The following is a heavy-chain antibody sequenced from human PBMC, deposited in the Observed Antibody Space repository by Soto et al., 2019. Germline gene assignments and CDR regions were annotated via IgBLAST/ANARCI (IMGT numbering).Heavy chain of an antibody. Sequence: GGSLRLPCAASGFTFSSYAMSWVRQAPGKGLEWVSAISGSGGSTYYADSVKGRFTISRDNSKNTLYLQMNSLRAEDTAVYYCAKPHGDGNWFDPWGQGTLVTVSS. CDR1: GFTFSSYA. CDR3: AKPHGDGNWFDP. V-gene: IGHV3-23*01. D-gene: IGHD4-17*01. J-gene: IGHJ5*02. CDR2: ISGSGGST.